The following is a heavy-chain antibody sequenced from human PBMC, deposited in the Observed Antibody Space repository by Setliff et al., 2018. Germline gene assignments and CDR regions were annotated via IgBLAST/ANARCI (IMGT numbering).Heavy chain of an antibody. J-gene: IGHJ6*02. V-gene: IGHV4-61*09. CDR3: AREERRVEWLLYGGPKYSYYGMDV. CDR2: IYTGGST. CDR1: GDSISSGTYY. D-gene: IGHD3-3*01. Sequence: PSETLSLTCTVSGDSISSGTYYWSYWTWIRQPAGKGLEWIGHIYTGGSTNYNPSLKSRVTMSVDTSKNQFSLTLSSVTAADTAVYYCAREERRVEWLLYGGPKYSYYGMDVWGQGTTVTVSS.